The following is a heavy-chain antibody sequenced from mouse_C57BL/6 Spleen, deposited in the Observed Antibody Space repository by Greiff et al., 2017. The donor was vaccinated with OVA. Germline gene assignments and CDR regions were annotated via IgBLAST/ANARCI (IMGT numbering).Heavy chain of an antibody. D-gene: IGHD3-2*01. Sequence: QVQLKQPGAELVRPGTSVKLSCKASGYTFTSYWMHWVKQRPGQGLEWIGVIDPSDSYTNYNQKFKGKATLTVDTSSSTAYMQLSSLTSEDSAVYYCARRETAHAMDYWGQGTSVTVSS. CDR3: ARRETAHAMDY. CDR2: IDPSDSYT. V-gene: IGHV1-59*01. CDR1: GYTFTSYW. J-gene: IGHJ4*01.